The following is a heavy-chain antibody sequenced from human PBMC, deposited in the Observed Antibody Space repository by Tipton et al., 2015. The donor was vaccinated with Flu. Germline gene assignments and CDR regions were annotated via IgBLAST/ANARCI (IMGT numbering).Heavy chain of an antibody. CDR1: GYTFSNFG. J-gene: IGHJ6*02. CDR3: ARDRGIYTFHLEYPSYYGMDV. D-gene: IGHD1-26*01. CDR2: ISGYNGDT. Sequence: QLVQSGVEVKKPGASVKVSCKASGYTFSNFGITWVRHAPGQGLEWMGWISGYNGDTNYAEKLQGRVTMTTDTSTNTAYMELRSLKSNDTAMYYCARDRGIYTFHLEYPSYYGMDVLGQGTTVSFSS. V-gene: IGHV1-18*01.